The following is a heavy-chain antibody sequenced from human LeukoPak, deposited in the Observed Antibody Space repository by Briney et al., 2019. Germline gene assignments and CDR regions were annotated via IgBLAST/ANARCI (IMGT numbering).Heavy chain of an antibody. V-gene: IGHV1-69*06. J-gene: IGHJ6*03. CDR3: ASEVNYGSGSYRYYYYYMDV. CDR1: GGTFSSYA. Sequence: ASVKVSCKASGGTFSSYAISWVRQAPGQGLEWMGGIIPIFGTANYAQKFQGRVTITADKSPSTAYMELSSLRSEDTAVYYCASEVNYGSGSYRYYYYYMDVWGKGTTVTVSS. CDR2: IIPIFGTA. D-gene: IGHD3-10*01.